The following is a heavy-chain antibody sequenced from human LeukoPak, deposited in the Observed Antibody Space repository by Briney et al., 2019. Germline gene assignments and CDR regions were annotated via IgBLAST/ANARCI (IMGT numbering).Heavy chain of an antibody. J-gene: IGHJ2*01. CDR2: IHRDGST. V-gene: IGHV3-53*01. CDR3: ATRPGMGINYFDL. D-gene: IGHD1-1*01. Sequence: GGSLRLSCAASGFALSTYAMSWVRQAPGEGLECVSVIHRDGSTYYADYVKGRFTISRDNTRNTVYLQMNNLSAEDTAVYYCATRPGMGINYFDLWGRGTLVTVS. CDR1: GFALSTYA.